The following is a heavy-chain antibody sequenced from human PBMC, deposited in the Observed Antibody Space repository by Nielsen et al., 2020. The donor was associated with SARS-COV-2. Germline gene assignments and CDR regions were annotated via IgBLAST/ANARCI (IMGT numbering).Heavy chain of an antibody. Sequence: GGSLRLSCAASGFTFSNAWMSWVRQAPGKGLEWVAVIWYDGSNKYYADSVKGRFTISRDNSKNTLYLQMNSLRAEDTAVYYCASGTGPYFDYWGQGTLVTVSS. J-gene: IGHJ4*02. CDR2: IWYDGSNK. CDR1: GFTFSNAW. D-gene: IGHD6-13*01. V-gene: IGHV3-33*08. CDR3: ASGTGPYFDY.